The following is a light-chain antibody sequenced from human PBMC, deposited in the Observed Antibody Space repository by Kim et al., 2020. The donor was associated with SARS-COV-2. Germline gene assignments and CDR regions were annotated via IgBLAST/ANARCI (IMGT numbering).Light chain of an antibody. V-gene: IGLV3-19*01. CDR1: SLRKYY. CDR3: NSRDTSHFVI. Sequence: SSELTQDPAVSVALGQTVRITCQGDSLRKYYATWYQQKPGQAPVLLISGKNNRPSGIPDRFSGSSSGNTASLTIAGAQAEDEADYYCNSRDTSHFVIFGGVTHLTIL. CDR2: GKN. J-gene: IGLJ2*01.